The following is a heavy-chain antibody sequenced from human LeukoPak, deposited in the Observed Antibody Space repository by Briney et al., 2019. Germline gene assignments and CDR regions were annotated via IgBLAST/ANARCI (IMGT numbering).Heavy chain of an antibody. CDR3: AREGLGLGYYYYMDV. V-gene: IGHV1-2*02. Sequence: ASVKVSCKASGYTFTGYYMHWVRQAPGQGLEWMGWINPNSGGTNYAQKFQGRVTMTRDTSISTAYMELSRLRSDDTAVYYCAREGLGLGYYYYMDVWGKGTTVTVSS. D-gene: IGHD3/OR15-3a*01. CDR2: INPNSGGT. J-gene: IGHJ6*03. CDR1: GYTFTGYY.